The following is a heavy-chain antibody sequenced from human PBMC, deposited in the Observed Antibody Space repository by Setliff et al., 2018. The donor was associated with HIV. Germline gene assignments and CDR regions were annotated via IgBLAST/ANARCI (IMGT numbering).Heavy chain of an antibody. CDR3: ARWGRGFGY. CDR1: GYTFTDYH. D-gene: IGHD3-10*01. CDR2: INPSGGST. Sequence: ASVKVSCKASGYTFTDYHMHWARQAPGQGLEWMGIINPSGGSTSYALKYQGRVTMTRDTSTSTVYMEMRSLTSEDTAMYYCARWGRGFGYWGQGTLVTVSS. V-gene: IGHV1-46*01. J-gene: IGHJ4*02.